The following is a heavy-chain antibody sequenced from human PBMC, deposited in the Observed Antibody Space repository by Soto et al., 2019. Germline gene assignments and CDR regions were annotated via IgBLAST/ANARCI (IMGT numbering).Heavy chain of an antibody. J-gene: IGHJ5*02. Sequence: KPSETLSLTCGVYGGSFRNYYWIWVRQPPGKGLEWIGEVNHSGEATYNPSLQSRITISLDTSNNQFSLKMTSVTAADPAMYFCTREERLPRSWFDPWGQGTQVTVSS. CDR3: TREERLPRSWFDP. V-gene: IGHV4-34*01. CDR2: VNHSGEA. D-gene: IGHD3-3*01. CDR1: GGSFRNYY.